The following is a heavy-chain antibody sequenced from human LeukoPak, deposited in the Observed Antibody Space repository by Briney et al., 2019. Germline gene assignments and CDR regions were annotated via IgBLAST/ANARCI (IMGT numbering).Heavy chain of an antibody. Sequence: ASVKVSCKASGYTFTGYYMHWVRQAPGQGLEWMGWINPNSGGTNYAQKFQGRVTMTRDTSISTAYMELSRLRSDDTAVYYCARDLGYYGSGSYSPYYYYGMDVWGQGTTVTASS. V-gene: IGHV1-2*02. J-gene: IGHJ6*02. D-gene: IGHD3-10*01. CDR2: INPNSGGT. CDR1: GYTFTGYY. CDR3: ARDLGYYGSGSYSPYYYYGMDV.